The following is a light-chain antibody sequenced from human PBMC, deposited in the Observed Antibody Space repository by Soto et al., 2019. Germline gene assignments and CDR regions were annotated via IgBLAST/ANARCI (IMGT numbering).Light chain of an antibody. CDR2: GAS. V-gene: IGKV3-20*01. Sequence: EIVLTQSPATLSLSPGESATLSCRASQSVSSDYLAWYQQKPDQAPRLLIYGASSRATGIPDRFSGSGSGAVFTLTISRLEPEDFAVYYCQQYDNLPLTFGGGTKVEIK. J-gene: IGKJ4*01. CDR3: QQYDNLPLT. CDR1: QSVSSDY.